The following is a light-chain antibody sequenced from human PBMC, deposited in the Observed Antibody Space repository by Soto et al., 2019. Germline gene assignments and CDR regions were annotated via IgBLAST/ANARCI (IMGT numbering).Light chain of an antibody. CDR1: QNVGRN. V-gene: IGKV3-15*01. J-gene: IGKJ2*01. CDR2: GTS. CDR3: QQYNNWPPMST. Sequence: EIVMTQSPDTLSVSPGERATLSCRASQNVGRNVAWYQQRPGQAPRLLIHGTSTRAADIPARFSGSVSGTESTLTINSLQPEVFVFYYCQQYNNWPPMSTFGQGTKLEMK.